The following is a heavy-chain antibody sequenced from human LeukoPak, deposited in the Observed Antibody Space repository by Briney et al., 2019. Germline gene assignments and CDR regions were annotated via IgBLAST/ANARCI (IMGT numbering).Heavy chain of an antibody. CDR1: GFTFRSSA. Sequence: GGSLRLSREASGFTFRSSAMSSVRQAPGKGLEWLSAIRARGHYIYNAGYLKGRFTIVRDNSKNSLYIEINSLRADDTAVYYCARDGSWGDYQFYFYMDVWGKGTTVTVSS. V-gene: IGHV3-23*01. J-gene: IGHJ6*03. CDR2: IRARGHYI. D-gene: IGHD4/OR15-4a*01. CDR3: ARDGSWGDYQFYFYMDV.